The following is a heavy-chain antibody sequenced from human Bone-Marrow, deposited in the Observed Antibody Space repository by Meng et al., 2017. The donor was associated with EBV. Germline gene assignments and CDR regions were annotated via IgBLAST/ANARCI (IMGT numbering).Heavy chain of an antibody. CDR2: IYSGGNT. Sequence: VVGFGVGLGQPGGSLRLSCAASGFTVNSNYMSWVRQAPGKGLEWVSVIYSGGNTYYADSVKGRFTISRDNSKNTLYLQMNSLRVEDTAVYYCARDRHPRAFDYWGQGTLVTVSS. CDR1: GFTVNSNY. J-gene: IGHJ4*02. V-gene: IGHV3-53*01. CDR3: ARDRHPRAFDY.